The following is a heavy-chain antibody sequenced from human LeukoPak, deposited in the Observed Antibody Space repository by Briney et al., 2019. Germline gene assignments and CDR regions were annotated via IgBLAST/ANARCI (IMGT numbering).Heavy chain of an antibody. V-gene: IGHV1-69*13. CDR3: ATMYDINSHYFRDFDY. CDR2: IIPLFRTP. D-gene: IGHD2/OR15-2a*01. J-gene: IGHJ4*02. CDR1: GGAFSNYA. Sequence: ASVKVSCKASGGAFSNYATSWVRQAPGQGLEWMGGIIPLFRTPNYAQRFLGRITITADESTKTVFMELRSLRSDDTAMYYCATMYDINSHYFRDFDYWGQGTLVTVSS.